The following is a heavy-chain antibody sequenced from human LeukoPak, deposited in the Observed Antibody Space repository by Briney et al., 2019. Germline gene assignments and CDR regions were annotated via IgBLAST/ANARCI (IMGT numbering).Heavy chain of an antibody. J-gene: IGHJ6*02. CDR2: IYYSGST. Sequence: SETLSLTCTVSGGSISSGGYYWSWIRQHPGEGLEWIGYIYYSGSTYYNPSLKSRITISVDTSKNQFSLKLSSVTAADTAVYYCARWVLGYGMDVWGQGTTVTVSS. V-gene: IGHV4-31*03. CDR1: GGSISSGGYY. CDR3: ARWVLGYGMDV.